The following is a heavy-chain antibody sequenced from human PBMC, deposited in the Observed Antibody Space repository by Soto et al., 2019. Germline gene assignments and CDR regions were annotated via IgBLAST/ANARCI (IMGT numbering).Heavy chain of an antibody. D-gene: IGHD3-10*01. J-gene: IGHJ4*02. V-gene: IGHV4-34*10. Sequence: PSESLSLTCAVYGGSFSGYYWSWIRQPPGKGLEWIGDINHSGTTDYNPSLKSRVTMSVDTSKSQFSLKLSSVTAADTAVYYCARDYGAGSYGIDYWGQGTLVTVSS. CDR2: INHSGTT. CDR1: GGSFSGYY. CDR3: ARDYGAGSYGIDY.